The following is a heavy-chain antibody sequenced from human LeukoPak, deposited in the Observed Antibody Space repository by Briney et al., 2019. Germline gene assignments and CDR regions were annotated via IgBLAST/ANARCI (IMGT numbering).Heavy chain of an antibody. J-gene: IGHJ4*02. D-gene: IGHD6-13*01. CDR3: ARVTRRAAGPIDY. CDR2: INHSGST. V-gene: IGHV4-34*01. CDR1: GGSISSGGYY. Sequence: PSETLSLTCAVSGGSISSGGYYWSWIRQPPGKGLEWIGEINHSGSTNYNPSLKSRVTISVDTSKNQFSLKLSSVTAADTAVYYCARVTRRAAGPIDYWGQGTLVTVSS.